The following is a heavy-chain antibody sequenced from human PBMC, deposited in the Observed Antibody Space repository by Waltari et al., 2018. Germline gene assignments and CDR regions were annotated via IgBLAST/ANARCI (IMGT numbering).Heavy chain of an antibody. V-gene: IGHV1-24*01. CDR1: GYTLTELS. CDR2: FEPEDGET. J-gene: IGHJ5*02. Sequence: QVQLVQSGAEVKKPGASVKVSCKVSGYTLTELSMHWVRQAPGTGLEWMGGFEPEDGETIYAQKCQGRVTMTEDTSTDAAYMELSSLRSEDTAVYYCATVAGGGGVSWFDPWGQGTLVTVSS. CDR3: ATVAGGGGVSWFDP. D-gene: IGHD3-16*01.